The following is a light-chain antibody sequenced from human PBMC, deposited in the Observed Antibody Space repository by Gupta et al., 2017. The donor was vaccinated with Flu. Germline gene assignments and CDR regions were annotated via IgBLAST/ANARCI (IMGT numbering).Light chain of an antibody. CDR2: EVS. J-gene: IGLJ3*02. CDR1: SSDVGAYNY. V-gene: IGLV2-8*01. CDR3: SSYAGGNIWV. Sequence: QSALTQPPSASGSPGQSVTISCTGTSSDVGAYNYVSWYQQHPGKAPKVMIHEVSKRPSGVPDRSSGSKSGNTASLTVSGRQEDEEADYYCSSYAGGNIWVFGGGTKVTVL.